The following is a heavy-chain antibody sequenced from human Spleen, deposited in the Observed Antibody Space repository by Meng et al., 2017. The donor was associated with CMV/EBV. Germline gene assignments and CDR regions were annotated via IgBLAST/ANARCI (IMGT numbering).Heavy chain of an antibody. J-gene: IGHJ5*02. CDR1: GGSFSGYY. CDR3: ASSAARPGYKFDP. V-gene: IGHV4-34*01. Sequence: SETLSLTCAVYGGSFSGYYWSWIRQPPGKGLEWIGEINHSGSTNYNPSLKSRVTISVDTSKNQFSLKLSSVTAADTAVYYCASSAARPGYKFDPWGQGTLVTVSS. D-gene: IGHD6-6*01. CDR2: INHSGST.